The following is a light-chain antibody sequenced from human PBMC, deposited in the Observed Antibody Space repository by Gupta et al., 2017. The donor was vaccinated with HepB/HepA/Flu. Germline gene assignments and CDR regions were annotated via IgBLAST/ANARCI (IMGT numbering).Light chain of an antibody. CDR2: DAS. CDR1: QSLSSY. Sequence: EIVVTQSPATLSLSPGERATLSCRASQSLSSYLAWYQQKPGQAPRLLIYDASNRATGLPARFSGSGSGTHFTLTISSLEPEDLAVSYCQHCGNWVFTFGHGTKVDIK. V-gene: IGKV3-11*01. J-gene: IGKJ3*01. CDR3: QHCGNWVFT.